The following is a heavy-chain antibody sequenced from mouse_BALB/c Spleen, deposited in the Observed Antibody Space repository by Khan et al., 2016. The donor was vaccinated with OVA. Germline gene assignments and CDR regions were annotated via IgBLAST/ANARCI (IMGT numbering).Heavy chain of an antibody. CDR1: GYTFTDYY. Sequence: QVQLKQSGAELARPGASVKLSCKASGYTFTDYYINWVKQRTGQGLEGIGEISPGSGDTYYNAKLKGKATLTADKSYNTAYMQLSSLTSEAAAVYFCARSNYVGYSIAYWGQGTEVTVTA. CDR3: ARSNYVGYSIAY. V-gene: IGHV1-77*01. CDR2: ISPGSGDT. J-gene: IGHJ3*01. D-gene: IGHD1-2*01.